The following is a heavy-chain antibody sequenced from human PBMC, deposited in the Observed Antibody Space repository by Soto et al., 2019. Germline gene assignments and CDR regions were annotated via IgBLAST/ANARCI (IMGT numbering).Heavy chain of an antibody. CDR2: FDPEDGET. CDR1: GYTLTELS. CDR3: ATYASSSYGLGY. Sequence: ASVKVSCKVSGYTLTELSIHWVRQAPGKGLEWMGGFDPEDGETIYAQKFQGRVTMTEDTSTDTAYMELSSLRSEDTAVYYCATYASSSYGLGYWGQGTLVTVSS. V-gene: IGHV1-24*01. D-gene: IGHD6-13*01. J-gene: IGHJ4*02.